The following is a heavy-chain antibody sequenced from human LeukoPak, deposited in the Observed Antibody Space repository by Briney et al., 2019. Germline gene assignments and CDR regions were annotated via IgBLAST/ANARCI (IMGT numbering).Heavy chain of an antibody. CDR2: IKQDGSEK. J-gene: IGHJ6*03. CDR3: ARDTAAAGTILYYYNYMDV. V-gene: IGHV3-7*01. Sequence: GGSLRLSCAASGFTFSSYWMSWVRQAPGKGLEWVANIKQDGSEKYYVDSVKGRFTISRDNAKNSLYLQMNSLRAEDTAVYYCARDTAAAGTILYYYNYMDVWGKGTTVTVSS. D-gene: IGHD6-13*01. CDR1: GFTFSSYW.